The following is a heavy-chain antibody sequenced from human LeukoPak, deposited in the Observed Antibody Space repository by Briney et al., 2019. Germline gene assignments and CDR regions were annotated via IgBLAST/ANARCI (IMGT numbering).Heavy chain of an antibody. Sequence: PGGPLRLSCAASGFTVSSNYMSWVRQAPGKGLEWVSVIYSGGSTYYDDSVKGRFTISRDNSKNTLYLQMNSLRAEDTAVYYCARDLVDYYYMDVWGKGTTVTVSS. J-gene: IGHJ6*03. CDR3: ARDLVDYYYMDV. CDR2: IYSGGST. V-gene: IGHV3-53*01. D-gene: IGHD3-9*01. CDR1: GFTVSSNY.